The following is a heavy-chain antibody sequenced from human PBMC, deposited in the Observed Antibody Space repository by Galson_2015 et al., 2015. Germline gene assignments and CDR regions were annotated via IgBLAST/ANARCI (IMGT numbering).Heavy chain of an antibody. D-gene: IGHD2-2*01. CDR3: ARGYCSSTSCYQELYYYYGMDV. CDR2: INTNTGNP. CDR1: GYTFTSYA. V-gene: IGHV7-4-1*02. Sequence: SVKVSCKAYGYTFTSYAMNWVRQAPGQGLEWMGWINTNTGNPTYAQGFTGRFVFSLDTSVSTAYLQISSLKAEDTAVYYCARGYCSSTSCYQELYYYYGMDVWGQGTTVTVSS. J-gene: IGHJ6*02.